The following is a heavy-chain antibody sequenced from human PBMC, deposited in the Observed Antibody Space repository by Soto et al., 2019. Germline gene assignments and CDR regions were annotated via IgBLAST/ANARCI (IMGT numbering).Heavy chain of an antibody. CDR1: GFIFRDYL. CDR3: ARVATRLQSMEVLEY. D-gene: IGHD2-21*02. CDR2: LSFDGTAA. J-gene: IGHJ4*02. V-gene: IGHV3-30*03. Sequence: QVQLVESGGGVVQPGTSLRLSCKASGFIFRDYLIHWVRQAPGKGLEWRAVLSFDGTAAYYADPTRGRFTISRDIPKSTTYLVINNVRREDTAMYYCARVATRLQSMEVLEYWGQGTLVTVPS.